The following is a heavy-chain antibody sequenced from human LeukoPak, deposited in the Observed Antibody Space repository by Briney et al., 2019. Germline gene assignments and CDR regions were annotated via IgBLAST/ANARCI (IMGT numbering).Heavy chain of an antibody. Sequence: SETLSLTCAVYGGTFTGYYWSWIRQPPGKSLEWIGYIYYSGSTYYNPSLKSRVTISVDTSKNQFSLKLSSVTAADTAVYYCASNFWSGYYVLDYWGQGTLVTVSS. J-gene: IGHJ4*02. CDR1: GGTFTGYY. CDR2: IYYSGST. D-gene: IGHD3-3*01. CDR3: ASNFWSGYYVLDY. V-gene: IGHV4-30-4*01.